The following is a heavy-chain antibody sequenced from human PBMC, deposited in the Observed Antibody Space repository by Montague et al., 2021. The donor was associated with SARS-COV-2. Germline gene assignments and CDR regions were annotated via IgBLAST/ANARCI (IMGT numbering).Heavy chain of an antibody. CDR3: ARGYDDYLDF. CDR2: ISSSGYT. J-gene: IGHJ4*02. CDR1: GGSIRSSSFY. D-gene: IGHD5-12*01. Sequence: SETLSLTCTVSGGSIRSSSFYWGWIRQPPGKGLEWIGSISSSGYTYYNPSLKSRVTIFVDTSKNQFSLQLSSVTAADTAVYYCARGYDDYLDFWGQGNLVTVSS. V-gene: IGHV4-39*01.